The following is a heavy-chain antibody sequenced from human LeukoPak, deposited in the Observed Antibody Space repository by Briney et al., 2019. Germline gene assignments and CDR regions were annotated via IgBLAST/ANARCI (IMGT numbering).Heavy chain of an antibody. Sequence: PGGSLRLSCAASGFTFSSYGMHWVRQAPGKGLEWVAVISYDGSNKYYADSVKGRSTISRDNSKNTLYLQMNSLRAEDTAVYYCAKDWGDYWKYFQHWGQGTLVTVSS. V-gene: IGHV3-30*18. J-gene: IGHJ1*01. CDR2: ISYDGSNK. CDR1: GFTFSSYG. D-gene: IGHD3-16*01. CDR3: AKDWGDYWKYFQH.